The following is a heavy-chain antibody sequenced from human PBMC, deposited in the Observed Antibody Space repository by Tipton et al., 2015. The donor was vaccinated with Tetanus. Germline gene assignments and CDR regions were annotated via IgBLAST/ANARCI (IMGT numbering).Heavy chain of an antibody. D-gene: IGHD3-3*01. CDR2: IKSKTDGGTT. J-gene: IGHJ6*02. CDR3: TTDPFGVVLYYYYYGMDV. V-gene: IGHV3-15*07. CDR1: GFTFSNAW. Sequence: SLRLSCAASGFTFSNAWMNWVRQAPGKGLEWVGRIKSKTDGGTTDYAAPVKGRFTISRDDSKNTLYLQMNSLKTEDTAVYYCTTDPFGVVLYYYYYGMDVWGQGTTVTVSS.